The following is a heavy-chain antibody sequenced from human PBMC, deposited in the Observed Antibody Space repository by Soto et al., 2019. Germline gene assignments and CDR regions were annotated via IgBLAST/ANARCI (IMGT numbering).Heavy chain of an antibody. CDR2: IYYSGST. V-gene: IGHV4-31*03. J-gene: IGHJ3*02. D-gene: IGHD2-2*02. Sequence: SETLSLTCTVSGGSISSGGYYWSWIRQHPGKGLEWIGYIYYSGSTYYNPSLKSRVTISVDTSKNQFSLKPSSVTAADTAVYYCARDPKKIVPAAIRDDAFDIWGQGTMVTVSS. CDR1: GGSISSGGYY. CDR3: ARDPKKIVPAAIRDDAFDI.